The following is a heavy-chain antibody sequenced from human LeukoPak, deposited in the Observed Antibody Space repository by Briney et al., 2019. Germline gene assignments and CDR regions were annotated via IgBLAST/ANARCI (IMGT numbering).Heavy chain of an antibody. V-gene: IGHV3-15*01. CDR2: IKSKTDGGTT. J-gene: IGHJ4*02. D-gene: IGHD2-15*01. Sequence: PGGPLRLSCAASGFSFSRHYMDWVRQAPGKGLEWVGRIKSKTDGGTTDYAAPVKGRFTISRDDSKNTLYLQMNSLKTEDTAVYYCTTGGVVVVVAATLADYWGQGTLVTVSS. CDR1: GFSFSRHY. CDR3: TTGGVVVVVAATLADY.